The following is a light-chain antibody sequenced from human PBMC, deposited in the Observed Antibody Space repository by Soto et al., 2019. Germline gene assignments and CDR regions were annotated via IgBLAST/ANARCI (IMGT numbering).Light chain of an antibody. CDR1: QSISSW. V-gene: IGKV1-5*03. J-gene: IGKJ3*01. CDR2: KAS. Sequence: DIQMTQSPSTLSASVGDRVTITCRASQSISSWLAWYQQKPGKAPKLLIYKASSLESGVPSRVSGSGSGTEFTFTISSLQPDDFATYYCQQYNSYAEFGPWTKVDIK. CDR3: QQYNSYAE.